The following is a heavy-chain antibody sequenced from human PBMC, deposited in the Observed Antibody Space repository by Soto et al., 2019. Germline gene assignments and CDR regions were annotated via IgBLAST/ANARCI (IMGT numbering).Heavy chain of an antibody. V-gene: IGHV4-30-4*01. D-gene: IGHD5-18*01. CDR1: GGSISSDDYY. CDR3: ASNSYGYIVYDY. CDR2: IYYSGST. J-gene: IGHJ4*02. Sequence: QVQLQESGPGLVKPSQTLSLTCTVSGGSISSDDYYWSWIRQPPGKGLEWIGYIYYSGSTYYIPSLKSRVTISVDTSKNQFSLKLSSVTAADTAVYYCASNSYGYIVYDYWGQGTLVTVSS.